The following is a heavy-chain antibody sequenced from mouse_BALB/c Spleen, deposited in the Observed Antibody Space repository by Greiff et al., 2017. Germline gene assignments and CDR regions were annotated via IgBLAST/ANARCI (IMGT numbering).Heavy chain of an antibody. CDR1: GFSLTSYG. CDR2: IWSGGST. CDR3: ARKGDYGTPFAY. D-gene: IGHD1-1*01. Sequence: VQLQQSGPGLVQPSLSLSITCTVSGFSLTSYGVHWVRQSPGKGLEWLGVIWSGGSTDYNAAFISRLSISKDNSKSQVFFKMNSLQANDTAIYYCARKGDYGTPFAYWGQGTLVTVSA. J-gene: IGHJ3*01. V-gene: IGHV2-2*02.